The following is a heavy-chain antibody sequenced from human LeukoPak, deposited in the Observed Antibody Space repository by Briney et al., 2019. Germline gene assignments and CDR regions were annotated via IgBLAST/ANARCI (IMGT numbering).Heavy chain of an antibody. V-gene: IGHV3-30-3*01. Sequence: GGSLRLSCAASGFTFSSYAMHWVRQAPGKGLEWVAVISYDGSNKYYADSVKGRFTISRDNSKNTLYLQMNSLRAEDTAVYYCARSSSSSLDAFDYWGQGTLVTVSS. CDR3: ARSSSSSLDAFDY. CDR2: ISYDGSNK. D-gene: IGHD6-6*01. CDR1: GFTFSSYA. J-gene: IGHJ4*02.